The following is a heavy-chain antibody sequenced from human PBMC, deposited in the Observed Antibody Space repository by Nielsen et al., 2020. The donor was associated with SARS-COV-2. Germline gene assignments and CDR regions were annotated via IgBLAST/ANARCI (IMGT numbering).Heavy chain of an antibody. V-gene: IGHV1-2*06. J-gene: IGHJ3*02. CDR3: ARLRFLEWLSVYAFDI. CDR1: GYTFTGYY. Sequence: ASVKVSCKASGYTFTGYYMHWVRQAPGQGLEWMGRINPNSGGTNYAQKFQGRVTMTRDTSISTAYMELSRLRSDDTAVYYCARLRFLEWLSVYAFDIWGQGTMVTVSS. CDR2: INPNSGGT. D-gene: IGHD3-3*01.